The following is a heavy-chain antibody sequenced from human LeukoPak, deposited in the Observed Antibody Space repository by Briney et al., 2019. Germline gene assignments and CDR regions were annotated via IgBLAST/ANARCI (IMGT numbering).Heavy chain of an antibody. CDR2: ISSSSSYI. D-gene: IGHD3-10*01. CDR1: GFTFSSFS. CDR3: ARDYGSGSYQISFYYYYYMDV. V-gene: IGHV3-21*01. Sequence: GGSLRLSCGASGFTFSSFSMNWVRQAPGKGLEWVSSISSSSSYIYYADSVKGRFTISRDDAKNSLYLQMNSLRAEDTAVYYCARDYGSGSYQISFYYYYYMDVWGKGTTVTVSS. J-gene: IGHJ6*03.